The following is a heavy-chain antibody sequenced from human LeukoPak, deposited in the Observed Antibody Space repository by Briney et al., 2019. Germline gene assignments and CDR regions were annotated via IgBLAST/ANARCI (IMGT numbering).Heavy chain of an antibody. CDR2: IKQDGSEK. J-gene: IGHJ4*02. D-gene: IGHD3-10*01. Sequence: GGSLRLSCAASGFTFSSYWMSWVRQAPGKGLEWVANIKQDGSEKYYVDSVKGRFTISRDNAKNSLYLQMNSLRAEGTAVYYCARVGDPLLWFGELLFYFDYWGQGTLVTVSS. CDR1: GFTFSSYW. CDR3: ARVGDPLLWFGELLFYFDY. V-gene: IGHV3-7*03.